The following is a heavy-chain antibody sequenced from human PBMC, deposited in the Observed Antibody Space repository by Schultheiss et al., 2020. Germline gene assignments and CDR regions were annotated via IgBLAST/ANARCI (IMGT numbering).Heavy chain of an antibody. J-gene: IGHJ3*02. CDR3: ARAVDIVATIDAFDI. D-gene: IGHD5-12*01. CDR2: INPNSGNT. Sequence: ASVKVSCKASGYTFTGYYMHWVRQAPGQGLEWMGWINPNSGNTNYAQKLQGRVTMTTDTSTSTAYMELRSLRSDDTAVYYCARAVDIVATIDAFDIWGQGTMVTVSS. CDR1: GYTFTGYY. V-gene: IGHV1-18*04.